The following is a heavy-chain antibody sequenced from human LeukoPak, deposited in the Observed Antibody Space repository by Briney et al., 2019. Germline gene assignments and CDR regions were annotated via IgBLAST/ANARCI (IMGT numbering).Heavy chain of an antibody. CDR1: GGSISSYY. CDR3: ARASRDYVWGSYRQYYFDY. CDR2: IYYSGST. V-gene: IGHV4-39*07. J-gene: IGHJ4*02. D-gene: IGHD3-16*02. Sequence: SETLSLTCTVSGGSISSYYWSWIRQPPGKGLEWIGSIYYSGSTYYNPSLNSRVTISVDTSKSQFSLKLNSVTAADTAVYYCARASRDYVWGSYRQYYFDYWGQGTLVTVSS.